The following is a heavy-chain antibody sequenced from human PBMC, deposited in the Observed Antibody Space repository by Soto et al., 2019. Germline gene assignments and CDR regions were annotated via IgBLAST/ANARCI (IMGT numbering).Heavy chain of an antibody. CDR1: GFTFSSYG. J-gene: IGHJ6*02. V-gene: IGHV3-33*01. Sequence: GGSLRLSCAASGFTFSSYGMHWVRQAPGKGLEWVAVIWYDGSNKYYADSVKGRFTISRDNSKNTLYLQMNSLRAEDTAVYYCARALYSGSYYYYYYGMDVWGQGTTVTVSS. CDR2: IWYDGSNK. CDR3: ARALYSGSYYYYYYGMDV. D-gene: IGHD1-26*01.